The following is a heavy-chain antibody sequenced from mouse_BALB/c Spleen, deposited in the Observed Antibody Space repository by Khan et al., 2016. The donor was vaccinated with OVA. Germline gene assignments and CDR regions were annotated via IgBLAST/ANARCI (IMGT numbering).Heavy chain of an antibody. J-gene: IGHJ1*01. Sequence: QIQLVQSGPELKKPGETVKISCKASGYTFTNYGMNWVKQAPGKGLKWMGWINTYTGEPTYADDFKGRFAFSLDTSANTAYLQINTLKNEDTATYFCARSAAYWFVDVWGAGTTVTVSS. CDR2: INTYTGEP. V-gene: IGHV9-3-1*01. CDR3: ARSAAYWFVDV. CDR1: GYTFTNYG.